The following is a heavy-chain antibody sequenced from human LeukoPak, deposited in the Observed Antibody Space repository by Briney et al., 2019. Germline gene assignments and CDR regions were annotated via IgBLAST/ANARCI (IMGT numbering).Heavy chain of an antibody. J-gene: IGHJ4*02. D-gene: IGHD5-18*01. CDR3: ARGGNTAMVKDY. CDR2: IIPILGIA. CDR1: GGTFSSYA. V-gene: IGHV1-69*04. Sequence: ASVKVSCKASGGTFSSYAISWVRQAPGQGLEWMGRIIPILGIANYAQKFQGRVTITADKSTSTAYMELSSLRSEDTAVYYCARGGNTAMVKDYWGQGTLVTVSS.